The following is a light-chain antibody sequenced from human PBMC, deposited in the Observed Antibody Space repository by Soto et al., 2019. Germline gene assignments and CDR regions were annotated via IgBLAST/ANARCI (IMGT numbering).Light chain of an antibody. V-gene: IGKV1-39*01. J-gene: IGKJ1*01. Sequence: DIQMTQSPSSLSASVGDRVTITCRASQSISSYLNWYQQKPGKAPKLLIYAASSLQSGVPSRFSGSGSGKDFTLTISSLQPEDFAPYYCHQSYSTPRTFAQGTKVEIK. CDR2: AAS. CDR1: QSISSY. CDR3: HQSYSTPRT.